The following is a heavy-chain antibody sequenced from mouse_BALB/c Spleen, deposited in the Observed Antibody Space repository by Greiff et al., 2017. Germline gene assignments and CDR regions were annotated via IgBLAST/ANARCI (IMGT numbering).Heavy chain of an antibody. CDR1: GYSFTSYW. CDR2: INPSNGRT. J-gene: IGHJ4*01. V-gene: IGHV1S81*02. Sequence: VQLQQPGAELVRPGASVKLSCKASGYSFTSYWMNWVKQRPGQGLEWIGEINPSNGRTNYNEKFKSKATLTVDKSSSTAYMQLSSLTSEDSAVYYCAREDFSMDYWGQGTSVTVSS. CDR3: AREDFSMDY.